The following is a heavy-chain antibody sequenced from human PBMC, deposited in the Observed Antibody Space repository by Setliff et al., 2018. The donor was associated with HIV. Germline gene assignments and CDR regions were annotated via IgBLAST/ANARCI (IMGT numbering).Heavy chain of an antibody. CDR2: VIPAFGTG. CDR1: GGTISDYA. Sequence: SVKVSCKVSGGTISDYAVTWVRQAPGQGLEWMGGVIPAFGTGNYAQKFQGRVTITTDESTRTAYMELRSLRSEDTAVYYCARVPSPFVQEGYFDDWGQGTLVTVSS. D-gene: IGHD3-3*01. V-gene: IGHV1-69*05. CDR3: ARVPSPFVQEGYFDD. J-gene: IGHJ4*01.